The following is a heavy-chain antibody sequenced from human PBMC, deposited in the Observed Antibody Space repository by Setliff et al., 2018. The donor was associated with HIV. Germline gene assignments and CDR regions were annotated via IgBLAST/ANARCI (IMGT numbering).Heavy chain of an antibody. CDR3: TREGRGDPAMATTRIDY. J-gene: IGHJ4*02. V-gene: IGHV4-39*02. Sequence: ETLSLTCSVSGDSISSGSYFWGWIRQTPGKGLEWIRNIYYTGFAYYNPSLKSRVTISLDTSKTHFFLNLTSVTDADTAVYFCTREGRGDPAMATTRIDYWGQGKLVTVSS. CDR1: GDSISSGSYF. CDR2: IYYTGFA. D-gene: IGHD1-1*01.